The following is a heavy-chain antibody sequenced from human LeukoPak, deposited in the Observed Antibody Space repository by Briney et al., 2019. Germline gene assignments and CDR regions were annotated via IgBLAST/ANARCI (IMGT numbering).Heavy chain of an antibody. J-gene: IGHJ4*02. Sequence: SETLSLTCAVSGYSISSGNYWGWIRQPPGKGPEWIGSIYHSGSTYYNPSLKSRVSISVDTSKNQFSLRLSSVAAADTAVYYCARDGDFYYFDYWGQGTLVTVSS. V-gene: IGHV4-38-2*02. CDR3: ARDGDFYYFDY. CDR2: IYHSGST. CDR1: GYSISSGNY.